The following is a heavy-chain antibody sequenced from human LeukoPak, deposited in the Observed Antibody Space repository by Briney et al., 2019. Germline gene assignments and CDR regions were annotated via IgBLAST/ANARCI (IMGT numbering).Heavy chain of an antibody. CDR1: AYTFTSYG. Sequence: GASVKVSCKASAYTFTSYGISWVRQAPGQGLEWMGWINPNSGGTNYAQKFQGRVTMTRDTSISTAYMELSRLRSDDTAVYYCATRGYYDSSGYYRDDAFDIWGQGTMVTVSS. V-gene: IGHV1-2*02. CDR3: ATRGYYDSSGYYRDDAFDI. CDR2: INPNSGGT. D-gene: IGHD3-22*01. J-gene: IGHJ3*02.